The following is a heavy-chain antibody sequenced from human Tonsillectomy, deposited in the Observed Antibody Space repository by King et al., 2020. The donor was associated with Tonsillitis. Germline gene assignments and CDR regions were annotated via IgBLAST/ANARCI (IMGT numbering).Heavy chain of an antibody. J-gene: IGHJ6*02. CDR3: ARERYTIVAQGNYYYYGMDV. D-gene: IGHD5-12*01. CDR2: MNPSGGTT. CDR1: GYSFTSYS. Sequence: QLVQSGAEVKKPGASVKVSCKASGYSFTSYSIQWVRQAPGQGLEWMGIMNPSGGTTRFAQKFQGRVTMTSDTSTSTVYMELSTLTAEDTALYYCARERYTIVAQGNYYYYGMDVGGQGTTVIVSS. V-gene: IGHV1-46*03.